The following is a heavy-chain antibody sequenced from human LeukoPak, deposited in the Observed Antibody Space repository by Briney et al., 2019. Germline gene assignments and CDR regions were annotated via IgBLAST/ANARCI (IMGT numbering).Heavy chain of an antibody. V-gene: IGHV4-38-2*01. CDR1: GYSISSGYY. CDR2: IYHSGSN. J-gene: IGHJ4*02. D-gene: IGHD2-2*01. CDR3: ARGGSTSCYWY. Sequence: KPSETLSLTCAVSGYSISSGYYWGWIRQPPGKGLEWIGSIYHSGSNYYNPSLKSRVTISVDTSKNQFSLKLSSVTAADTAVYYCARGGSTSCYWYWGQGTLVTVSS.